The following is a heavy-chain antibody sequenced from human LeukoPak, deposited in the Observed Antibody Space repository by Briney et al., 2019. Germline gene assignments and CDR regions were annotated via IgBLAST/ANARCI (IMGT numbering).Heavy chain of an antibody. CDR2: IYSGGST. CDR3: AREHVAAAGPDYFDY. J-gene: IGHJ4*02. Sequence: GGSLRLSCAAFGFTVSSNYMSWVRQAPGKGLEWVSVIYSGGSTYYADSVKGRFTISRDNSKNTLYLQMNSLRAEDTAVYYCAREHVAAAGPDYFDYWGQGTLVTVSS. D-gene: IGHD6-13*01. V-gene: IGHV3-53*05. CDR1: GFTVSSNY.